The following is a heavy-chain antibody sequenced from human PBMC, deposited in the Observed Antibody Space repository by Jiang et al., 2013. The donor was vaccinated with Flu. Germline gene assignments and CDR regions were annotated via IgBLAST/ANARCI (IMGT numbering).Heavy chain of an antibody. D-gene: IGHD6-13*01. Sequence: SGAEVKKPGASVKVSCKTSGYFFTNYAIHWVHQAPGQRLEWMGWVHTGKGNTKYSPKFQGRVTITADTSASTSYMQLSSLRSEDTAVYYCARGLAATGNAYWGQGALVTVSS. CDR3: ARGLAATGNAY. V-gene: IGHV1-3*04. CDR1: GYFFTNYA. CDR2: VHTGKGNT. J-gene: IGHJ4*02.